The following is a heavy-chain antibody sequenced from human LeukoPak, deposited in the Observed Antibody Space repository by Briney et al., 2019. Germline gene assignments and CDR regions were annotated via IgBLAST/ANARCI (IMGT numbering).Heavy chain of an antibody. Sequence: ASVKVSCKASGGTFSSYAISWVRQAPGQGLEWMGRIIPILGIANYAQKFQGRVTITADKSTSTAYMELSSLRSEDTAVYYCAVGGYLEQRYCIGGSCSVAWDYWGQGTLVTVSS. CDR2: IIPILGIA. D-gene: IGHD2-15*01. J-gene: IGHJ4*02. V-gene: IGHV1-69*04. CDR3: AVGGYLEQRYCIGGSCSVAWDY. CDR1: GGTFSSYA.